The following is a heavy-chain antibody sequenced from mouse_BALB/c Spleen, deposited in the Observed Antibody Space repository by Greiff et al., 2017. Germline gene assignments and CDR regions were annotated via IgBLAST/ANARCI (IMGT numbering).Heavy chain of an antibody. CDR2: IDPANGNT. V-gene: IGHV14-3*02. CDR3: ARDFADYDWFAY. Sequence: VQLQQSGAELVKPGASVKLSCTASGFNIKDTYMHWVKQRPEQGLEWIGRIDPANGNTKYDPKFQGKATITADTSSNTAYLQLSSLTSEDTAVYYCARDFADYDWFAYWGQGTLVTVSA. D-gene: IGHD2-4*01. J-gene: IGHJ3*01. CDR1: GFNIKDTY.